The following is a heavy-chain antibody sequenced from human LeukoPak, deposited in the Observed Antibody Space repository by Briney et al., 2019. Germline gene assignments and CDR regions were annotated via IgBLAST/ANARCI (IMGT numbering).Heavy chain of an antibody. CDR2: INHSGST. CDR3: ARGTLGIAARDFDY. D-gene: IGHD6-6*01. CDR1: GGSFSGYY. V-gene: IGHV4-34*01. Sequence: SETLSLTCAVYGGSFSGYYWSWIRRPPGKGLEWIGEINHSGSTNYNPSLKSRVTISVDTSKNQFSLKLSSVTAADTAVYYCARGTLGIAARDFDYWGQGTLVTVSP. J-gene: IGHJ4*02.